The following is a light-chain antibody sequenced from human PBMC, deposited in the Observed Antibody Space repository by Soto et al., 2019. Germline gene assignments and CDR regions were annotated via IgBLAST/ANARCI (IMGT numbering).Light chain of an antibody. Sequence: ETVMTQSPATLSVSPGERATLSCRASQSISSKLAWYQQKPGQAPRLLIFGASTRATGIPARFSGSGSGTDFTLTISSLQSEDFAVYYCQEYKNWPPAITFGQGTRLEI. CDR3: QEYKNWPPAIT. CDR1: QSISSK. V-gene: IGKV3-15*01. J-gene: IGKJ5*01. CDR2: GAS.